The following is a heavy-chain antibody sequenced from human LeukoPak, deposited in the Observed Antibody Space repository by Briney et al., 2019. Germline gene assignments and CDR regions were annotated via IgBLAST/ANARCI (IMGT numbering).Heavy chain of an antibody. CDR1: GGSSSGYY. J-gene: IGHJ4*02. D-gene: IGHD6-13*01. CDR3: ARVSGDSDY. CDR2: INHSGST. Sequence: PSETLSLTCAVYGGSSSGYYWSWIRQPPGKGLEWIGEINHSGSTNYNPSLKSRVTISVDTSKNQFSLKLSSVTAADTAVYYCARVSGDSDYWGQGTLVTVSS. V-gene: IGHV4-34*01.